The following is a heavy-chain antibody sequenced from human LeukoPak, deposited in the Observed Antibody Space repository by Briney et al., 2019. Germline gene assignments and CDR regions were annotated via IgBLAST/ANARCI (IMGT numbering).Heavy chain of an antibody. J-gene: IGHJ4*02. Sequence: PSETLSLTCAVYGGSFSGYYWCWIRQPPGKGLEWIGEINHSGSTNYNPSLKSRVTISVDTSKNQFSLKLSSVTAADTAVYYCATLSDQLLGGDYWGQGTLVTVSS. CDR2: INHSGST. V-gene: IGHV4-34*01. CDR3: ATLSDQLLGGDY. D-gene: IGHD2-2*01. CDR1: GGSFSGYY.